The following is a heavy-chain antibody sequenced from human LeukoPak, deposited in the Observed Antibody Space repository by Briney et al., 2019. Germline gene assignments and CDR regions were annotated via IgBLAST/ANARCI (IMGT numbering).Heavy chain of an antibody. CDR2: ISGSGGST. CDR1: GFTFSSYA. D-gene: IGHD2-15*01. Sequence: PGGSLRPSCAASGFTFSSYAMTWVRQAPGKGLEWVSGISGSGGSTYYADSVKGRFTISRDNPKNTLYLQMNSLRAEDTAVYYCAKVSVVVVAAAHHFDYWGQGALVTVSS. CDR3: AKVSVVVVAAAHHFDY. J-gene: IGHJ4*02. V-gene: IGHV3-23*01.